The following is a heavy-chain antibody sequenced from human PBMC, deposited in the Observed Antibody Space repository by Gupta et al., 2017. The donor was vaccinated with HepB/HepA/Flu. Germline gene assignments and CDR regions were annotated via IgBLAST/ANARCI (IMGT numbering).Heavy chain of an antibody. V-gene: IGHV3-30-3*01. J-gene: IGHJ4*02. Sequence: QAQLVESGGGVAQPGRSPRLAGAGPGGTVSSYAMHWVRQAPGKWLEWVAVISYDGSNKYYADSVKGRFTISRDNSKNTLYLQMNSLRAEDTAVYYCARSITIFGVVRHFDYWGQGTLVTVSS. D-gene: IGHD3-3*01. CDR2: ISYDGSNK. CDR1: GGTVSSYA. CDR3: ARSITIFGVVRHFDY.